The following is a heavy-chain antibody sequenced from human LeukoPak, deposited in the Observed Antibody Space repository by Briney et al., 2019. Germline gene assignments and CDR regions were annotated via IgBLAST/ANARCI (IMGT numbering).Heavy chain of an antibody. CDR3: ARAASVAGTYALNH. J-gene: IGHJ4*02. CDR1: GFTVSSNY. CDR2: IYGGGST. V-gene: IGHV3-66*01. D-gene: IGHD6-19*01. Sequence: PGGSLRLSCAVSGFTVSSNYMSWVRRAPGKGLEWVSVIYGGGSTYYADSVKGRFTISRDNSKNTLYLQMNSLRAEDTAVYYCARAASVAGTYALNHWGQGTLVTVSS.